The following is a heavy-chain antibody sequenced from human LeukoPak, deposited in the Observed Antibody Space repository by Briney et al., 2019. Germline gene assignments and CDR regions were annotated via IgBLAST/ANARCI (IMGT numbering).Heavy chain of an antibody. CDR2: IYYSGST. D-gene: IGHD6-13*01. J-gene: IGHJ4*02. CDR3: ARRGYSRGFFDY. Sequence: SETLSLTCTVSGGSISSYYWSWTRQPPGKGLEWIGYIYYSGSTNYNPSLKSRVTISVDTSKNQFSLKLSSVTAADTAVYYCARRGYSRGFFDYWGQGTLVTVSS. V-gene: IGHV4-59*08. CDR1: GGSISSYY.